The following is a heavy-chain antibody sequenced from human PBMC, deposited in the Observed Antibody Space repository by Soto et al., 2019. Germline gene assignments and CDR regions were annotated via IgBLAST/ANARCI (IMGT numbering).Heavy chain of an antibody. CDR2: INHSGST. CDR1: GGSFSGYY. D-gene: IGHD3-3*01. Sequence: SETLSLTCAVYGGSFSGYYWSWIRQPPGKGLEWIGEINHSGSTNYNPSLKSRVTISVDTSKNQFSLKLSSVTAADTAVYYCAKGGDFWRGDACECWGQGTLGTVSA. V-gene: IGHV4-34*01. CDR3: AKGGDFWRGDACEC. J-gene: IGHJ4*02.